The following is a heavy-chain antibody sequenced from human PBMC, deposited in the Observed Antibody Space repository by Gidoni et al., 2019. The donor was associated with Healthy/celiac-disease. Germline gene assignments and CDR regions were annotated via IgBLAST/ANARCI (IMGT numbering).Heavy chain of an antibody. CDR3: AKLPHGYYYYGMDV. Sequence: EVQLLESGGGLVQPGGSLRLSCAASGFTFSSYAMSWVRQAQGKGLGWCSAISGSGGSTYYADSVKGRFTISRDNSKNTLYLQMNSLRAEDTAVYYCAKLPHGYYYYGMDVWGQGTTVTVSS. CDR1: GFTFSSYA. V-gene: IGHV3-23*01. J-gene: IGHJ6*02. CDR2: ISGSGGST.